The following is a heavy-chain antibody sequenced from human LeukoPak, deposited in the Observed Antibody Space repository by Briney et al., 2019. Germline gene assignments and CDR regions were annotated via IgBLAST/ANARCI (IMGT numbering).Heavy chain of an antibody. Sequence: ASVKVSCKASGGTFSSYAISWVRQAPEQGLEWMGVINPSGGSTTYAQKFQGRVVMTRDTSTSTVYMELSGLRSEDTALYYCARADGRKDAFDIWGPGTLVTVSS. CDR3: ARADGRKDAFDI. CDR2: INPSGGST. J-gene: IGHJ3*02. CDR1: GGTFSSYA. V-gene: IGHV1-46*01.